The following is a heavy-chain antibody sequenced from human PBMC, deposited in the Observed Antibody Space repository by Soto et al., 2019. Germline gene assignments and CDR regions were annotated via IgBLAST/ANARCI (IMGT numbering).Heavy chain of an antibody. V-gene: IGHV3-30*18. CDR3: AKDLYYDSSGYTPVDY. CDR2: ISYDGSNK. J-gene: IGHJ4*02. D-gene: IGHD3-22*01. CDR1: GFTFSSYG. Sequence: QVQLVESGGGVVQPGRSLRLSCAASGFTFSSYGMHWVRQAPGKGLEWVAVISYDGSNKYYADSVKGRFTISRDNSKNTLYLQMNSLRAEDTAVYYCAKDLYYDSSGYTPVDYWGQGTLVTVFS.